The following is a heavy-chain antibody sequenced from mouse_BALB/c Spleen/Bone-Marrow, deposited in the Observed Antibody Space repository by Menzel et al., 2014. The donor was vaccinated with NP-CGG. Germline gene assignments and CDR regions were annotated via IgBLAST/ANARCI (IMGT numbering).Heavy chain of an antibody. CDR1: GYSITNDYA. V-gene: IGHV3-2*02. CDR3: ARSNDGFPAWFAD. Sequence: EVQLQQSGPGLVKPSQSLSLTCTVTGYSITNDYAWNWIRQFPGNKLEWMGYISYSGSTSYNPSLKSRISITRDTSKSQFFLQLNSVTTEDTATYYCARSNDGFPAWFADWGQGTLVTVSA. J-gene: IGHJ3*01. D-gene: IGHD2-3*01. CDR2: ISYSGST.